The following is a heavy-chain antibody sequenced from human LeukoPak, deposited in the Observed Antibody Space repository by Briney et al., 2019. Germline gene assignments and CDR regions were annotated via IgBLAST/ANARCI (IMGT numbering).Heavy chain of an antibody. CDR2: IYYSAST. CDR1: GGSVSSGSYY. CDR3: ARGSRGYSYG. D-gene: IGHD5-18*01. J-gene: IGHJ4*02. V-gene: IGHV4-61*01. Sequence: SETLSLTCTVSGGSVSSGSYYWSWIRQPPGKGLEWIGYIYYSASTNYNPSLKSRVTISVDTSDNQFSLKLSSVTAADTAVYYCARGSRGYSYGWGQGTLVTVSS.